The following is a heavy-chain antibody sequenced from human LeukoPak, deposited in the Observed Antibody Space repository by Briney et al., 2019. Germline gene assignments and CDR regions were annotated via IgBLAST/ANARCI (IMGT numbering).Heavy chain of an antibody. Sequence: PSETLSLTCTVSGGSISSSTYYWGWIRQPPGKGLEWIGSIYYSGTTYCNPSLKSRVTISVDTSKNQLSLKLSSVTAADTAVYFCARQPRHRNGRNFDYLGQGTLVNVSS. CDR2: IYYSGTT. J-gene: IGHJ4*02. CDR3: ARQPRHRNGRNFDY. D-gene: IGHD1-14*01. V-gene: IGHV4-39*01. CDR1: GGSISSSTYY.